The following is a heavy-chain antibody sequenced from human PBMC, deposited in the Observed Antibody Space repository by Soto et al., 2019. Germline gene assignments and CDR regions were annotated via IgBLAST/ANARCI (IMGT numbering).Heavy chain of an antibody. Sequence: SETLSLTCTVSGGSISSYYWSWIRQPPGKGLEWIGYIYYSGSTNYNPSLKSRVTISVDTSKNQFSLKLSSVTAADTAVYYCARGPGYCSSTSCLYFDYWGQGTLVTVSS. CDR1: GGSISSYY. V-gene: IGHV4-59*01. CDR3: ARGPGYCSSTSCLYFDY. CDR2: IYYSGST. D-gene: IGHD2-2*01. J-gene: IGHJ4*02.